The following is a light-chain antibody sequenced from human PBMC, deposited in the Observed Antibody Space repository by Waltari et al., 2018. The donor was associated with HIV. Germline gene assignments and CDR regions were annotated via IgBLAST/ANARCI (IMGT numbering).Light chain of an antibody. CDR1: QSVSSK. J-gene: IGKJ1*01. Sequence: EIVMTQSPATLSVSPGERATLSCRASQSVSSKLAWYQQKPGQAPRLLIYGASTRPTGSPARFSGVGSGTGFTLTITSLQSEDFALYDCQQYNNWPPEWTFGQGTKVESK. CDR2: GAS. CDR3: QQYNNWPPEWT. V-gene: IGKV3-15*01.